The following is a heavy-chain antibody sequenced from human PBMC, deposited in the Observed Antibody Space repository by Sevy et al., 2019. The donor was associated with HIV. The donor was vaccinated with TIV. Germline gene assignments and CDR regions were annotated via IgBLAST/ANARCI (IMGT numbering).Heavy chain of an antibody. D-gene: IGHD6-19*01. CDR3: AKGIGYSNGWYSWFDS. J-gene: IGHJ5*01. V-gene: IGHV3-9*01. CDR2: SSWNSGSI. CDR1: GFTFDDYA. Sequence: GGSLTLSCVASGFTFDDYAMHWVRQAPGKGPDWVSGSSWNSGSIGYAESVKGRFTISRDNAKNSLYLQMNSLRVEDTALYYCAKGIGYSNGWYSWFDSWGQGTLVTVSS.